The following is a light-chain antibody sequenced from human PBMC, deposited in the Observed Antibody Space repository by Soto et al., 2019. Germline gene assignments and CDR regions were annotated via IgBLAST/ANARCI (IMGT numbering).Light chain of an antibody. CDR2: GAS. CDR1: QSVSSN. V-gene: IGKV3-15*01. Sequence: EIVMTQSPATLSVSPGERATLSCISSQSVSSNLAWYQQKPGQAPRLLIYGASTRATGIPARFSGSGSGTEFTLTISSLQSEDFAVYYCQQYNNWPSITFGQGTLLEVK. J-gene: IGKJ5*01. CDR3: QQYNNWPSIT.